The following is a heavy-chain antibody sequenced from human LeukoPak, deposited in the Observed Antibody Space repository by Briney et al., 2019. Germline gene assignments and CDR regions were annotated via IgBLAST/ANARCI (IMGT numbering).Heavy chain of an antibody. CDR3: ARDSGTTGEVKFDP. CDR2: VYGSGST. D-gene: IGHD3-10*01. CDR1: GGSISRYY. J-gene: IGHJ5*02. Sequence: SETLSLTCTVSGGSISRYYWSWIRQPAGKGLQWIGRVYGSGSTTYNPSLKSRLTMSVDTSKNQFSLKLSSMTAADTAIYYCARDSGTTGEVKFDPWGQGTLVTVSS. V-gene: IGHV4-4*07.